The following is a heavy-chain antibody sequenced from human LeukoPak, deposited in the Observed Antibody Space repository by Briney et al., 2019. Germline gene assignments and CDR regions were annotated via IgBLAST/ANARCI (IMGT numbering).Heavy chain of an antibody. V-gene: IGHV3-15*01. D-gene: IGHD6-6*01. CDR1: GISFTNAW. Sequence: PGGSLRLSCATSGISFTNAWMTWVRQAPGKGLEWVGRIKSKTDGGTIDYAAPVKGRFTILRDDSKMTLYLQMNSLKIEDTAVYYCTTDSCITTRPAFDSWGQGTLVIVSS. J-gene: IGHJ4*02. CDR2: IKSKTDGGTI. CDR3: TTDSCITTRPAFDS.